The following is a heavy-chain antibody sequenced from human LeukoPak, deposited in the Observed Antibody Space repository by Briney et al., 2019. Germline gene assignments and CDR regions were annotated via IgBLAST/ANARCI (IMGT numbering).Heavy chain of an antibody. CDR1: GYTFTSYD. CDR3: ARGHCSGGSCQIDY. CDR2: MNPNSGNT. D-gene: IGHD2-15*01. Sequence: ASVKVSCKASGYTFTSYDINWVRQATGQGLEWMGWMNPNSGNTGYAQKFQGRVTMTRNTSISTAYMELSSLRSEDTAVYYCARGHCSGGSCQIDYWGQGTLVTVSS. V-gene: IGHV1-8*01. J-gene: IGHJ4*02.